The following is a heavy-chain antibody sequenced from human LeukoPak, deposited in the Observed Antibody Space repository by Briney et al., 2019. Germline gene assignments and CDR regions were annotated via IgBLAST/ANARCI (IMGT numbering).Heavy chain of an antibody. J-gene: IGHJ5*02. CDR2: ISSNGGST. CDR1: GFTFSSYA. CDR3: ARALPPGYYDGSSLNNWFDP. V-gene: IGHV3-64*01. D-gene: IGHD3-22*01. Sequence: GGSLRLSCAASGFTFSSYAMHWVRQAPGKGLEYVSAISSNGGSTYYANSVKGKFTISRDNSKNTLYLQMRSLRAEDMAVYYCARALPPGYYDGSSLNNWFDPWGQGTLVTVSS.